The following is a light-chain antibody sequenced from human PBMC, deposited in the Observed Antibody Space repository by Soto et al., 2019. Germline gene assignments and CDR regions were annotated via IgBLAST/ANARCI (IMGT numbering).Light chain of an antibody. J-gene: IGLJ1*01. Sequence: SALTQPASVSGSPGQSITISCTGTSSDVGGYNCVSWYQQHPGKAPKLMIYDVSNRPSGVSNRFSGSKSGNTASLTISGLQAEDEADYYCSSYTSSSTLDFGTGTKVTVL. CDR2: DVS. CDR3: SSYTSSSTLD. V-gene: IGLV2-14*01. CDR1: SSDVGGYNC.